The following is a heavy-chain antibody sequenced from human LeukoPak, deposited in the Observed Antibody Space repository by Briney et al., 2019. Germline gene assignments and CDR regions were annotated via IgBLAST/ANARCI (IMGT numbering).Heavy chain of an antibody. Sequence: PSETLSLTCTVSGGSISNYYWSWIRQPAGKGLEWIGHIYTSGSTNYNPSLKSRVTMSLDTSKNQFSLKLSSVTAADTAVYYCARHFSSWLTRWFDPWGQGTLVTVSS. V-gene: IGHV4-4*07. J-gene: IGHJ5*02. CDR1: GGSISNYY. CDR2: IYTSGST. CDR3: ARHFSSWLTRWFDP. D-gene: IGHD6-13*01.